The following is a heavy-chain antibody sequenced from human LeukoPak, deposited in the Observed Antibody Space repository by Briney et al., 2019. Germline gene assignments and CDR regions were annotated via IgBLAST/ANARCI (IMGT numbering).Heavy chain of an antibody. CDR3: ARTPANYYDSSGYSGPDY. CDR1: GFTFSSYS. J-gene: IGHJ4*02. Sequence: GGSLRLSCAASGFTFSSYSMNWVRQAPGKGLEWVSSISSSSSYIYYADSVKGRFTISRDNAKNSLYLQMNSLRAEDTAVYYCARTPANYYDSSGYSGPDYWGQGTLVTVSS. D-gene: IGHD3-22*01. CDR2: ISSSSSYI. V-gene: IGHV3-21*04.